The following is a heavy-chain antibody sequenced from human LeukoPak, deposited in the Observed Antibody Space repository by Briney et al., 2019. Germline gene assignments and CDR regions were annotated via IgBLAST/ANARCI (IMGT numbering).Heavy chain of an antibody. D-gene: IGHD3-10*01. CDR2: IIPIFGTA. CDR3: AREWDYYGSGSYYSPGWFDP. V-gene: IGHV1-69*06. CDR1: GGTFSSYA. J-gene: IGHJ5*02. Sequence: SVKVSCKASGGTFSSYAISWVRQAPGQGLEWMGGIIPIFGTANYAQKFQGRVTITADKSTSTAYMELSSLRSEDTAVYYCAREWDYYGSGSYYSPGWFDPWGQGTLVTVSS.